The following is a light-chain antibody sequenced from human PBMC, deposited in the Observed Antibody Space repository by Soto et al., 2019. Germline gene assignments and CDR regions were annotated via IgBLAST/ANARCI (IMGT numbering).Light chain of an antibody. CDR1: QAVNTR. V-gene: IGKV3D-15*01. CDR2: AAS. CDR3: HQYNNWPWT. Sequence: EIVLTQSPATLSSFPGDRVTLSCRASQAVNTRLAWYQHKPGQAPRLLIYAASRRATGIPVRFSGSGSETEFTLTIRSLQSEDFALYYCHQYNNWPWTFGQGTKVDIK. J-gene: IGKJ1*01.